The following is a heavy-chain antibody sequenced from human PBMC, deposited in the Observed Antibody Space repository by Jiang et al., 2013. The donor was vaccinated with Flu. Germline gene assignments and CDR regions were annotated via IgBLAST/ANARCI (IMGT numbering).Heavy chain of an antibody. CDR1: GASINSRNLF. CDR2: IHAGGNT. J-gene: IGHJ4*02. V-gene: IGHV4-39*01. D-gene: IGHD3-10*01. Sequence: GSGLVKPAETLSLTCTVSGASINSRNLFWGWVRQPPGKGLEWIGSIHAGGNTFHNASLESRATISIDTSENQFSLKLNSVTAADTAEYYCARAHSPSGYFDSWGQGILVTVSS. CDR3: ARAHSPSGYFDS.